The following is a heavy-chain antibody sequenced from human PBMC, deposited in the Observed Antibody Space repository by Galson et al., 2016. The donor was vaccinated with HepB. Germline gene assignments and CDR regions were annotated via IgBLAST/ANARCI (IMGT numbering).Heavy chain of an antibody. CDR1: GFSFSTHA. J-gene: IGHJ4*02. D-gene: IGHD6-13*01. Sequence: RLSCAASGFSFSTHAMSWVRRAPGKGLEWLSSVSGSGASTYYADSVKGRFSISRDNSESTLDLQMNSLRAEDTAIYYCSKLSLAEPGNVFSFDYWGQGTLVTVSS. CDR3: SKLSLAEPGNVFSFDY. CDR2: VSGSGAST. V-gene: IGHV3-23*01.